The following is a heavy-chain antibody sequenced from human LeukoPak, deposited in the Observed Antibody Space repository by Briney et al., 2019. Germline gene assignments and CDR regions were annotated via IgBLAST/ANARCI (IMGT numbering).Heavy chain of an antibody. D-gene: IGHD3-10*01. Sequence: GGSLRLSCAASGCTFSDYYMSWIRQAPGKGLEWVSYISSSGSTIYYADSVKGRFTISRDNAKNSLYLQMNSLRAEDTAVYYCARDGILWFGELHDAFDIWGQGTMVTVSS. V-gene: IGHV3-11*01. CDR1: GCTFSDYY. CDR2: ISSSGSTI. J-gene: IGHJ3*02. CDR3: ARDGILWFGELHDAFDI.